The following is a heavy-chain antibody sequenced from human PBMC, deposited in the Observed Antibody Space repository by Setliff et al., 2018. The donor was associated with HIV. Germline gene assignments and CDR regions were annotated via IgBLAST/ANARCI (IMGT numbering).Heavy chain of an antibody. V-gene: IGHV4-59*08. CDR2: MYYSGST. CDR1: GGSINNYY. CDR3: ARHVSGSYHSPFQH. J-gene: IGHJ1*01. D-gene: IGHD1-26*01. Sequence: SETLPLTCSVSGGSINNYYWSWIRQPPGKGLEWMGYMYYSGSTNYNPSLKSRVTISGDTSKNQFSLKLTSVTAADTAVYYCARHVSGSYHSPFQHWGRGALVTVSS.